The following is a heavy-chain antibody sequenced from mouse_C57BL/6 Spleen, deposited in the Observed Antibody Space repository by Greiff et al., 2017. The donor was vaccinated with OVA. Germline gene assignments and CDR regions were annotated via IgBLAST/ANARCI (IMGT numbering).Heavy chain of an antibody. CDR1: GYTFTDYN. CDR3: APLMITNWFAY. D-gene: IGHD2-4*01. CDR2: INPNNGGT. J-gene: IGHJ3*01. Sequence: EVQLQQSGPELVKPGASVKMSCKASGYTFTDYNMHWVKQSHGKSLEWIGYINPNNGGTSYNQKFKGKATLTVNKSSSTAYMELRSLTSEDSAVYYCAPLMITNWFAYWGQGTLVTVSA. V-gene: IGHV1-22*01.